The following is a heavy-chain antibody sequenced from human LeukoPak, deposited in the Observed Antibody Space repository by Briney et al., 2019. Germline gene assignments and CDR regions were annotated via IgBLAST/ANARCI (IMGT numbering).Heavy chain of an antibody. Sequence: GESLKISCKGSGYSFTSYWIGWVRQMPGKGLEWMGIIYPGDSDTRYSPSFQGQVTISADKSISTAYLQWSSLKASDTAMYYCARQEDYYGSENYYGMDVWGQGTLVTVSS. CDR1: GYSFTSYW. J-gene: IGHJ6*02. V-gene: IGHV5-51*01. D-gene: IGHD3-10*01. CDR3: ARQEDYYGSENYYGMDV. CDR2: IYPGDSDT.